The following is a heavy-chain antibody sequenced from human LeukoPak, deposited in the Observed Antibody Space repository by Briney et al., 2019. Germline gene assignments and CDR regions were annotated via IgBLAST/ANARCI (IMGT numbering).Heavy chain of an antibody. CDR3: TRDLHTWEQLFDY. J-gene: IGHJ4*02. CDR2: ISTKAYGGTK. V-gene: IGHV3-49*04. CDR1: GFTFGGYS. D-gene: IGHD1-26*01. Sequence: GGSLRLSCAASGFTFGGYSMSWVRQAPGKGLEWVSVISTKAYGGTKEYAASVKGRFTISRDDSKSIAYLQMNSLKTEDTAVYYCTRDLHTWEQLFDYWGQGTLVTVSS.